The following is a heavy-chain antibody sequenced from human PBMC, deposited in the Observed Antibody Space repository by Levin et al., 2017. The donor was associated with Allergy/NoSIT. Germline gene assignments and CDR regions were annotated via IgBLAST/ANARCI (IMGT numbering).Heavy chain of an antibody. CDR2: ISGGGGST. D-gene: IGHD2-2*01. V-gene: IGHV3-23*01. J-gene: IGHJ4*02. CDR3: ANSVALAAMGRFDY. Sequence: GGSLRLSCAASGFTFNTYAMNWVRQAPEKGLEWVATISGGGGSTYYADSVKGRFTISRDNSKKTLYLQMNSLKAADTAKYYCANSVALAAMGRFDYWGQGTLVTVSS. CDR1: GFTFNTYA.